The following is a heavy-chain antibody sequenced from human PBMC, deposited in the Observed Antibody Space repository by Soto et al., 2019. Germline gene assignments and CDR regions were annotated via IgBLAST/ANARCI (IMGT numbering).Heavy chain of an antibody. J-gene: IGHJ3*02. CDR3: AKGRVVDDAFDI. Sequence: GGSLRLSCAASGFTFSSYGMHWVRQAPGKGLEWVAVISYDGSNKYYADSVKGRFTISRDNSKNTLYLQMNSLRAEDTAVYYCAKGRVVDDAFDIWGQGTMVTVSS. CDR2: ISYDGSNK. V-gene: IGHV3-30*18. D-gene: IGHD2-2*01. CDR1: GFTFSSYG.